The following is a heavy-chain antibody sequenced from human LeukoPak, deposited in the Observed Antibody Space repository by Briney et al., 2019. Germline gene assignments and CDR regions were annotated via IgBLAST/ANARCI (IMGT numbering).Heavy chain of an antibody. CDR2: ISSSSSYI. D-gene: IGHD3-10*01. CDR1: GFTFSSYS. Sequence: GGSLRLSCAASGFTFSSYSMNWVRQAPGKGLEWVSSISSSSSYIYYADSVKGRFTISRDNAENSLYLQMSSLRAEDTAFYYCARVIYDYFSGSDYNPGAVVDYWGQGTLVTVSS. V-gene: IGHV3-21*01. CDR3: ARVIYDYFSGSDYNPGAVVDY. J-gene: IGHJ4*02.